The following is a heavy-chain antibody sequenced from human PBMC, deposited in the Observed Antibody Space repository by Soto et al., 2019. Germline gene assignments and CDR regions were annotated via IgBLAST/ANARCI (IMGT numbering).Heavy chain of an antibody. CDR2: ISAHNGNT. J-gene: IGHJ4*02. CDR1: DYAFTTYG. V-gene: IGHV1-18*01. CDR3: ARGRYGDY. Sequence: QVHLVQSGAEVKKPGASVKVTCKGSDYAFTTYGITWVRQAPGQGLEWMGWISAHNGNTNYAQKLQGRVTVTRDTSTSTAYMELRSLRSDDTAVYYCARGRYGDYWGQGDLVTVSS. D-gene: IGHD1-1*01.